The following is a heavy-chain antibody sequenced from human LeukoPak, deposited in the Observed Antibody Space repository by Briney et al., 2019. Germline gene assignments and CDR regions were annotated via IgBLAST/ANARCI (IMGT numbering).Heavy chain of an antibody. J-gene: IGHJ6*03. CDR2: ISGSGGST. D-gene: IGHD3-9*01. Sequence: GGTLRLSCAASGFTFSSYGMSWVRQAPGKGLEWVSAISGSGGSTYYADSVKGRFTISRDNSKNTLYLQMNSLRAEDTAVYYCAKSGVLRYFDWFLHYYYMDVWGKGTTVTISS. CDR1: GFTFSSYG. CDR3: AKSGVLRYFDWFLHYYYMDV. V-gene: IGHV3-23*01.